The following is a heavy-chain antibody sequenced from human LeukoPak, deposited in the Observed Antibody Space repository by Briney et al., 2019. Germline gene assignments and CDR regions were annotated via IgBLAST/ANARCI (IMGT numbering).Heavy chain of an antibody. CDR1: GGSFSGYY. V-gene: IGHV4-34*01. Sequence: SETLSLTCAVYGGSFSGYYWSWIRQPPGKGLEWIGEINHSGSTNYNPSLKSRVTISVDTSKNQFSLKLSSVTAADTAVYYCARGPLGIVALFDYWGQGTLVTVSS. J-gene: IGHJ4*02. CDR2: INHSGST. D-gene: IGHD2-2*03. CDR3: ARGPLGIVALFDY.